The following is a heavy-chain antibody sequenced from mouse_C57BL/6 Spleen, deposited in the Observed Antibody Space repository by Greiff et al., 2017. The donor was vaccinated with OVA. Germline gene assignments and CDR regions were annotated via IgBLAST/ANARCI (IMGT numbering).Heavy chain of an antibody. V-gene: IGHV1-69*01. CDR3: ARYPITTVPYYAMDY. CDR2: IDPSDSYT. D-gene: IGHD1-1*01. J-gene: IGHJ4*01. Sequence: VQLQQSGAELVMPGASVKLSCKASGYTFTSYWMHWVKQRPGQGLEWIGEIDPSDSYTNYNQKFKGKSTLTVDKSSSTAYMQLSSLTSEYSAVYYCARYPITTVPYYAMDYWGQGTSVTVSS. CDR1: GYTFTSYW.